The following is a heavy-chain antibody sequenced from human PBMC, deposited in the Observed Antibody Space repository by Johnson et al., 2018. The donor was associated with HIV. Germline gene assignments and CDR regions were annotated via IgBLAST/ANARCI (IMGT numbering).Heavy chain of an antibody. D-gene: IGHD5-12*01. CDR3: AKDFGYPRPRDAFDI. J-gene: IGHJ3*02. Sequence: QVQLVESGGGVVQPGRSLRLSCAASGFTLSTYGMHWVRQAPGKGLEWVAVISYDGSNKYYADSVKGRFTISRDNSKNTLYLQMNSLRAEDTAVYYCAKDFGYPRPRDAFDIWGQGTMVTVSS. CDR2: ISYDGSNK. CDR1: GFTLSTYG. V-gene: IGHV3-30*18.